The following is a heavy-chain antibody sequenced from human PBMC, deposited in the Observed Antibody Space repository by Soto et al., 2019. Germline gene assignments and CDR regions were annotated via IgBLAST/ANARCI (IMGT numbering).Heavy chain of an antibody. V-gene: IGHV1-18*01. J-gene: IGHJ4*02. Sequence: QVQLVQSGAEVKEPGASVRVSCKASGYTFSSYGFIWVRQAPGQGLEWVAWISGNSGDTNSAQKFQGRVTLTTDTSTRAAYMDLRSLTVDDTAIYYSAIDFRVSCGGPSFSSFDFWGQGTLVTVSS. D-gene: IGHD2-21*01. CDR1: GYTFSSYG. CDR2: ISGNSGDT. CDR3: AIDFRVSCGGPSFSSFDF.